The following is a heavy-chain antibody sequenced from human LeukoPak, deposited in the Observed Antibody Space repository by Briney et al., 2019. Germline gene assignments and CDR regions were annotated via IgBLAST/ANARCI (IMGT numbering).Heavy chain of an antibody. CDR1: GFTFSSYE. J-gene: IGHJ6*04. V-gene: IGHV3-48*03. Sequence: GGALRVSCAASGFTFSSYERNWVRQARGKGLDGVSYISSSGSTIYYADSVKGRFTISRDNAKNSLYLQMNSLRAEDTAVYYCAELGITMIGGVWGKGTTVTISS. CDR3: AELGITMIGGV. CDR2: ISSSGSTI. D-gene: IGHD3-10*02.